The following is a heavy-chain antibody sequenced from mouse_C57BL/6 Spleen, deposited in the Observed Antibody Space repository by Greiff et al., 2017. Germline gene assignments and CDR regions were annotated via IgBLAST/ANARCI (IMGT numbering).Heavy chain of an antibody. CDR1: GYTFTSYW. CDR2: IYPGSGST. CDR3: ARNTGPYAMDY. V-gene: IGHV1-55*01. Sequence: QVQLQQSGAELVKPGASVKMSCKASGYTFTSYWITWVKQRPGQGLEWIGDIYPGSGSTNYNEKFKSKATLTVDTSSSTAYMQLSSLTSEDSAVYYCARNTGPYAMDYWGQGTSVTVSS. D-gene: IGHD4-1*01. J-gene: IGHJ4*01.